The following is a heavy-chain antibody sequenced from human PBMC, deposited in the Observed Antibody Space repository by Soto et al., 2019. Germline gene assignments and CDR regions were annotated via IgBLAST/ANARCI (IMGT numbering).Heavy chain of an antibody. J-gene: IGHJ6*02. Sequence: PSETPSLTCTVSGYSISSGDYFWSWILHPPGKGLEWIGYIYRGGSTYNNPSLRSRVTISVDTSKNQFSLKLSSVTAADTAVYYCAGLMVRGGSVCGQVYYQYYGMYGRGQANTVTVYS. CDR1: GYSISSGDYF. D-gene: IGHD3-10*01. CDR3: AGLMVRGGSVCGQVYYQYYGMYG. CDR2: IYRGGST. V-gene: IGHV4-30-4*01.